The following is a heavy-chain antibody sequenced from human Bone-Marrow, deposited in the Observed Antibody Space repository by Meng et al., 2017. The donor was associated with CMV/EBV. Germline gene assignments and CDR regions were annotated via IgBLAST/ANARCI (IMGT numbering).Heavy chain of an antibody. Sequence: YWIWRRQPPVKGMEWIGEINNSGGTNNNPSSKSRVTISVDTYKKQVSLRLSSVNAADKAVYYCARGAPRQAYYYGSGSYYKQVYFDYWGQGTLVTVSS. CDR1: Y. CDR2: INNSGGT. J-gene: IGHJ4*02. V-gene: IGHV4-34*01. D-gene: IGHD3-10*01. CDR3: ARGAPRQAYYYGSGSYYKQVYFDY.